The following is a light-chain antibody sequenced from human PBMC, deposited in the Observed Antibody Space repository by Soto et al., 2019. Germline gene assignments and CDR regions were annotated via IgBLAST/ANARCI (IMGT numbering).Light chain of an antibody. V-gene: IGKV1-6*01. CDR2: ATS. Sequence: IQMTQSPVSLSASVGDRVTITFRASQSIGNYLNWYQRQPGKAPKLLIYATSTLQSGVPSRFSGSGSGTDFTLTINSLQPEDFATYYCLQDYSYPATFGAGTKVDIK. CDR1: QSIGNY. CDR3: LQDYSYPAT. J-gene: IGKJ4*01.